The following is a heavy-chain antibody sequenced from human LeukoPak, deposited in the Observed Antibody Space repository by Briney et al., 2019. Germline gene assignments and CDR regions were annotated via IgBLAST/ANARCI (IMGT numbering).Heavy chain of an antibody. J-gene: IGHJ5*02. CDR2: IYQSGST. CDR1: GYYISGGYY. CDR3: AREDDDNWFDP. Sequence: SETLSLTCIVSGYYISGGYYWGWIRQPPGKGLEWIGSIYQSGSTYYNLSLKSRVTISADTSKNEVSLKLSSVTAADTAIYYCAREDDDNWFDPWGQGTLVTVSS. V-gene: IGHV4-38-2*02.